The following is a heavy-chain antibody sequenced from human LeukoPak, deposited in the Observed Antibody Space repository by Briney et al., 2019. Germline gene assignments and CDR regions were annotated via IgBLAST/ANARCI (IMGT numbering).Heavy chain of an antibody. CDR1: GGSFNDYY. D-gene: IGHD5-18*01. V-gene: IGHV4-34*01. CDR2: INPSGST. Sequence: PSETLSLTCAVYGGSFNDYYWGWIRQPPGKGLEWIGEINPSGSTNYSPSLKSRVTISVDTSKNQFSLKLSSVAAADTAVYFCVRVGYRYVINDWSRTGLGAYPTKYYYHMDVWDKGATVTVSS. CDR3: VRVGYRYVINDWSRTGLGAYPTKYYYHMDV. J-gene: IGHJ6*03.